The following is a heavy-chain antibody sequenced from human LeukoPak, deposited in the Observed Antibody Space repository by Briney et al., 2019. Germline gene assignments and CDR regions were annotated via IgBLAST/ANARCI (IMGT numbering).Heavy chain of an antibody. D-gene: IGHD3-9*01. CDR1: GASISSHY. CDR2: MYYSGST. Sequence: PSETLSLTCTVSGASISSHYWGWIRQPPGKGLEWIGYMYYSGSTNYNPSLKSRVTISADTSKNQFSLKLSSVTAADTAVYYCARDYDILTDGNPEYYYYMDVWGKGTTVTVSS. V-gene: IGHV4-59*11. J-gene: IGHJ6*03. CDR3: ARDYDILTDGNPEYYYYMDV.